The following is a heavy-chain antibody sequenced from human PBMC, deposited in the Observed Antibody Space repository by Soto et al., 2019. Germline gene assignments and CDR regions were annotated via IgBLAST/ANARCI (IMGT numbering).Heavy chain of an antibody. J-gene: IGHJ5*01. CDR2: ISSSGITI. V-gene: IGHV3-11*01. D-gene: IGHD3-16*01. Sequence: PGGSLRLSCAASGFIFSDYYMTWIRQAPGKGLEWVSHISSSGITISYADSVKGRFTISRDNANNSLYLQMDSLRADDTAVYYCGRGNRGFGFWFDSWGQGTPVTVSS. CDR3: GRGNRGFGFWFDS. CDR1: GFIFSDYY.